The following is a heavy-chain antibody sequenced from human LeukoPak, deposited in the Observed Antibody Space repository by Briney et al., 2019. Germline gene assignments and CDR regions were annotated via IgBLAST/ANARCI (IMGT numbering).Heavy chain of an antibody. Sequence: GGSLRLSCAASGFTFSSYAMSWVRQAPGKGLEWVSAISGSGGSTYYADSVKGRFTISRDNSKNTLYLQMNSLRAEDTAVYYCAKEIKLNLIAARSPFDYWGQGTLVTVSS. D-gene: IGHD6-6*01. CDR1: GFTFSSYA. J-gene: IGHJ4*02. CDR3: AKEIKLNLIAARSPFDY. V-gene: IGHV3-23*01. CDR2: ISGSGGST.